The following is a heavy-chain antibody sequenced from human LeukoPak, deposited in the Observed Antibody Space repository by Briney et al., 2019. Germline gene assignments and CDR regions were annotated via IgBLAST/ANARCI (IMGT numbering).Heavy chain of an antibody. CDR1: GFIFRDYW. D-gene: IGHD2-2*01. V-gene: IGHV3-7*01. Sequence: PGGSPRLSCAVSGFIFRDYWMAWVRQAPGKGLEWVANIRPDGDDKYYVESVRGRFTISRDNAQNSLSLQMDSLRVEDSAVYHCGRWGITAALDRWGQGTLVSVSS. J-gene: IGHJ5*02. CDR2: IRPDGDDK. CDR3: GRWGITAALDR.